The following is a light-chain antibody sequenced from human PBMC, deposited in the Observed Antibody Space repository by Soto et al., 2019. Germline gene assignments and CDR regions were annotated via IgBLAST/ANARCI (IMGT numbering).Light chain of an antibody. V-gene: IGKV1-39*01. CDR3: QQSYSTTWT. J-gene: IGKJ1*01. Sequence: DIQMTQSPSSLSASVGDRVTITCRASQGISTYLNWYQQKPGKAPKLLIYAASSLQSGVPSRVSGSGSETDFTLTISSLQPEDFATYSCQQSYSTTWTFGRGTKVEIK. CDR2: AAS. CDR1: QGISTY.